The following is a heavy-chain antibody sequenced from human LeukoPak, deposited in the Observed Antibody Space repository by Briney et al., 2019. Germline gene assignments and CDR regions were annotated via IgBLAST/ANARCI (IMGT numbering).Heavy chain of an antibody. V-gene: IGHV3-30*03. CDR2: ISYDGSNK. D-gene: IGHD6-19*01. Sequence: GGSLRLSCEVSGFTFSSYSMNWVRQAPGKGLEWVAVISYDGSNKYYADSVKGRFTISRDNSKNTLYLQMNSLRAEDTAVYYCARGTPSSSGWLYYGMDVWGQGTTVTVSS. CDR3: ARGTPSSSGWLYYGMDV. CDR1: GFTFSSYS. J-gene: IGHJ6*02.